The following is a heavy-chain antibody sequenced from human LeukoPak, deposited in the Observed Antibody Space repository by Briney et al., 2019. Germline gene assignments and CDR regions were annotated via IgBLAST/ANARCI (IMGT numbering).Heavy chain of an antibody. CDR1: GGSISGFY. J-gene: IGHJ4*02. V-gene: IGHV4-59*01. CDR2: IHYSGNT. Sequence: PSETLSLTCTVSGGSISGFYWSWIRQSPWKGLDLIGFIHYSGNTDYNPSFKSRVTISLGTPKNQFSLKLTSVTAADTAVYYCARFHCSGTTCQHLDYWGQGTLVTVSS. CDR3: ARFHCSGTTCQHLDY. D-gene: IGHD2-15*01.